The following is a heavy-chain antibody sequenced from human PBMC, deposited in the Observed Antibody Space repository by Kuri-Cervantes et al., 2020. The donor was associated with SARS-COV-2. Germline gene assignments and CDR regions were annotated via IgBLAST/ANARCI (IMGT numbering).Heavy chain of an antibody. J-gene: IGHJ6*03. V-gene: IGHV3-69-1*02. Sequence: GESLKISCAASGLTFSDYYMNWVRQAPGKGLEWVSSISSSSTIYYADSVKGRFTISRDNAKNSLYLQMNSLRAEDTAVYYCALVNDYYYYMDVWGKGTTVTVSS. CDR1: GLTFSDYY. CDR2: ISSSSTI. D-gene: IGHD4-23*01. CDR3: ALVNDYYYYMDV.